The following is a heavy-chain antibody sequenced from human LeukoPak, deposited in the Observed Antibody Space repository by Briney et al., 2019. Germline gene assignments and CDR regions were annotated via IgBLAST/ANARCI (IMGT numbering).Heavy chain of an antibody. CDR1: GDSISGYY. V-gene: IGHV4-59*01. J-gene: IGHJ4*02. CDR3: ARGITVTTTSDHLDF. D-gene: IGHD4-17*01. CDR2: VFYTGTT. Sequence: SETLSLTCTVSGDSISGYYWNWIRQPPGKGLEWIGHVFYTGTTKYHPSLKSRIAISVDTSSNQFSLKLRSVTTADTAVYYCARGITVTTTSDHLDFWGQGILVTVSS.